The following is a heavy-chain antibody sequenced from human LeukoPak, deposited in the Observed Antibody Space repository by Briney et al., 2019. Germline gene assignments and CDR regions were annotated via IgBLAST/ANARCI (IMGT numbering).Heavy chain of an antibody. CDR1: GGSISSYY. CDR2: IYYSGGT. CDR3: ARGGYYGSGNDFRFDP. Sequence: SETLSLTCTVSGGSISSYYWSWIRQPPGKGLEWIGYIYYSGGTNYKPSLKSRVTISVDTSKNQFSLKLSSVTAADTAVYYCARGGYYGSGNDFRFDPWGQGTLVTVSS. J-gene: IGHJ5*02. V-gene: IGHV4-59*01. D-gene: IGHD3-10*01.